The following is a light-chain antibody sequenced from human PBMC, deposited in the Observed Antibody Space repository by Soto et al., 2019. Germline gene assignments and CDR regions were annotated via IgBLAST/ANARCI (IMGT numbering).Light chain of an antibody. Sequence: IQVTQSPSSLSASVGDRLTITCRTSQGIRSALGWYQQKPGXVPXXLIYAASTLQSGVPSRFSGGGSGREFTLTITRLEPEDFAMYYCQRYDSFRTFGQGTKVDIK. CDR2: AAS. V-gene: IGKV1-17*01. J-gene: IGKJ1*01. CDR1: QGIRSA. CDR3: QRYDSFRT.